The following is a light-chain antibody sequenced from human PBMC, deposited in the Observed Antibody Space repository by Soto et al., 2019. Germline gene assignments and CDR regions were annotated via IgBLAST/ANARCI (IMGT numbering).Light chain of an antibody. CDR2: DTS. V-gene: IGKV3D-15*01. J-gene: IGKJ1*01. CDR1: QTVSSK. CDR3: QQYNNWPPWT. Sequence: EIVLTQSPATLSSSPGERATLSCRASQTVSSKLAWYQHKPGQAPRLLIYDTSNRATGIPARFSGSGSGTEFTLTISSLQSEDFAVYYCQQYNNWPPWTFGQGTKVDIK.